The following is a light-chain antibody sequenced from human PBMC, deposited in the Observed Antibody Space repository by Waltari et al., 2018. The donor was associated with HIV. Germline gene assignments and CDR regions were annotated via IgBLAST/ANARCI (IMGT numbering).Light chain of an antibody. CDR1: SPNHGAGYH. J-gene: IGLJ1*01. Sequence: QSVLTQPPSVSGAPGQRVTISCTGSSPNHGAGYHVHWYQQLPGTAPKLLIYGNSNRPSGVPDRFSGSKSGTSASLAITGLQAEDEADYHCQSHDSSLSGYVFGTGTKVTVL. CDR2: GNS. CDR3: QSHDSSLSGYV. V-gene: IGLV1-40*01.